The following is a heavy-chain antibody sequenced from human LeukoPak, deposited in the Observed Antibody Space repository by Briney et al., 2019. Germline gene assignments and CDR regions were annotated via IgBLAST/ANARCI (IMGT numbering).Heavy chain of an antibody. Sequence: GGSLRLSCAASGATLSPYWMAWVRQAPGKGLEWVAAINQDGSGEYYMESVEGRFSVSRDNARNSAYLQLDSLRGEDSAVYYCVSGYTSGYWGQGTQVTVSS. V-gene: IGHV3-7*01. D-gene: IGHD6-19*01. CDR3: VSGYTSGY. J-gene: IGHJ1*01. CDR2: INQDGSGE. CDR1: GATLSPYW.